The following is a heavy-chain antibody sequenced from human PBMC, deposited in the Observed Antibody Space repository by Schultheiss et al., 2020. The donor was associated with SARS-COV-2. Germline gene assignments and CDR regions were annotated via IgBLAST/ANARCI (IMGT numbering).Heavy chain of an antibody. V-gene: IGHV4-30-2*01. J-gene: IGHJ4*02. CDR1: GGSISSGGYS. CDR2: IYHSGST. D-gene: IGHD3-22*01. Sequence: SETLSLTCAVSGGSISSGGYSWSWIRQPPGKGLEWIGYIYHSGSTYYNPSLKSRVTISVDRSKNQFSLKLSSVTAADTAVYYCARRGSGYDSSGPVLDYWGQGTLVTVSS. CDR3: ARRGSGYDSSGPVLDY.